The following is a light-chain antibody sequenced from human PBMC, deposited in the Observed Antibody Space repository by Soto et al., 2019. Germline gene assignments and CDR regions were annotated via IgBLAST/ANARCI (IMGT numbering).Light chain of an antibody. CDR1: NIVGYN. CDR3: QIWDSDSDHYV. V-gene: IGLV3-21*02. Sequence: SYELTQPPSVSVAPGRAARVTRGGRNIVGYNVQWYQQKPGQAPVLVVYDDDVRPSGIPERFSGSNSGNTATLTVSRVEAGDEADYYCQIWDSDSDHYVFGSGTKAPS. J-gene: IGLJ1*01. CDR2: DDD.